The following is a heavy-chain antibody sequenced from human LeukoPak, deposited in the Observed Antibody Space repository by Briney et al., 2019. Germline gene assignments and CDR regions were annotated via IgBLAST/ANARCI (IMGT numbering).Heavy chain of an antibody. CDR3: ARAASSGWDDAFDI. D-gene: IGHD6-19*01. CDR2: ISSSGSTI. Sequence: PGGSLRLSCAASGFTFSSYEMNWVRQAPGKGLEWVSYISSSGSTIYYADSVKGRFTISRDNAKNSLYLQMNSLRAEDTAVYYCARAASSGWDDAFDIWGQGTMVTVSS. V-gene: IGHV3-48*03. J-gene: IGHJ3*02. CDR1: GFTFSSYE.